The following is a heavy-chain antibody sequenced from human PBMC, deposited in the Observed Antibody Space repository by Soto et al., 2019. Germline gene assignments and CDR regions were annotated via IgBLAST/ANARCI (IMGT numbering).Heavy chain of an antibody. J-gene: IGHJ5*02. CDR2: IFPSDSDT. V-gene: IGHV5-51*01. Sequence: PGESLKISCRTSGYRFTSYWIVWVRQMPGKGLEWMGIIFPSDSDTRYSPSFQGQVTISADRCTSTVFLQWASLKASDTAVYFCARKDKSGYFNWFDPWGQGTLVTVSS. D-gene: IGHD3-22*01. CDR1: GYRFTSYW. CDR3: ARKDKSGYFNWFDP.